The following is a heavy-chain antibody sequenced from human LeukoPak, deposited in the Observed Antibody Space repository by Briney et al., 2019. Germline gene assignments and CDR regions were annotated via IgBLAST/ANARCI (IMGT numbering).Heavy chain of an antibody. J-gene: IGHJ4*02. CDR1: GGSISSSSYY. Sequence: SETLSLTCTVSGGSISSSSYYWGWIRQPPGKGLEWIGSIYYSGSTYYNPSLKSRVTISVYTSKNQFSLKLSSVTAADTAVYYCARPYSSGARVDYWGQGTLVTVSS. D-gene: IGHD6-19*01. CDR3: ARPYSSGARVDY. V-gene: IGHV4-39*01. CDR2: IYYSGST.